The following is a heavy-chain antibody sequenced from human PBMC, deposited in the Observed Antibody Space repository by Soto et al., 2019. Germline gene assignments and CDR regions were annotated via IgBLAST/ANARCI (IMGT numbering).Heavy chain of an antibody. CDR2: IKQDGSEK. CDR3: ARTNYYDGKQGAFDI. CDR1: GFTFSNYW. J-gene: IGHJ3*02. V-gene: IGHV3-7*03. Sequence: EMQLVESGGGLIQPGGSLRLSCAASGFTFSNYWMSWVRQAPGKGLEWMANIKQDGSEKYYVDSVKGRFTISRDNAKNSVYLQMNSLRAEDTALYYCARTNYYDGKQGAFDIWGQGTMVTVSS. D-gene: IGHD3-16*01.